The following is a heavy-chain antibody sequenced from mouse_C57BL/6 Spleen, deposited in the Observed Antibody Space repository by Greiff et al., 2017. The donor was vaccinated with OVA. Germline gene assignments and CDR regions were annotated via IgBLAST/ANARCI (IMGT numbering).Heavy chain of an antibody. CDR2: IYPRDGST. D-gene: IGHD2-5*01. CDR3: ARREYSNSYFDY. Sequence: VKLMESGPELVKPGASVKLSCKASGYTFTSYDINWVKQRPGQGLEWIGWIYPRDGSTQYNEKFKGKAILTVDTSSSTAYMERHSLTSEDTAVYYCARREYSNSYFDYWGQGTTLTVSA. V-gene: IGHV1-85*01. J-gene: IGHJ2*01. CDR1: GYTFTSYD.